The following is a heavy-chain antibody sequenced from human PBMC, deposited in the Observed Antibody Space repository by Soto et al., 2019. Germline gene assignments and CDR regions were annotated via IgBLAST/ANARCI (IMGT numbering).Heavy chain of an antibody. Sequence: PSETLSLTCAVSGGSISSGGYSWSWIRQPPGKGLEWIGYIYHSGSTSYNPSLRSRVTISVDRSKNQFSLKLSSVTAADTAVYYCARGPSRGQRVGSYYYGMDVWGQGTTVTVSS. V-gene: IGHV4-30-2*01. CDR2: IYHSGST. J-gene: IGHJ6*02. CDR3: ARGPSRGQRVGSYYYGMDV. CDR1: GGSISSGGYS. D-gene: IGHD6-6*01.